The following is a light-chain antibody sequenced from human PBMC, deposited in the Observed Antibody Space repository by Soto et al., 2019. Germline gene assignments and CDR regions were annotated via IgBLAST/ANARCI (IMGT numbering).Light chain of an antibody. V-gene: IGLV6-57*04. CDR2: EDN. Sequence: NFMLTQPHSVSESPGKTVTISCTRSSGDINSNYVKWYQQRPGSAPTIVIYEDNQRPSGVPDRFSGSIDSSSKSASLIISGLQIGDEADYYCQSHDSNNNWVFGGGTKLTVL. CDR3: QSHDSNNNWV. J-gene: IGLJ3*02. CDR1: SGDINSNY.